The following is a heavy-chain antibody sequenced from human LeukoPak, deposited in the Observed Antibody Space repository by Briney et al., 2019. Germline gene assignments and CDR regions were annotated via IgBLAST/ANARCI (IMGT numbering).Heavy chain of an antibody. J-gene: IGHJ4*02. CDR3: ARVYSYGSYYFDY. V-gene: IGHV4-59*01. Sequence: SETLSLTCTVSGGSISSYYWSWIRQPPGKGLEWIGYIYYSGSTNYNPSLRSRVTISVDTSRTQFSLKLSSVTAADTAVYYCARVYSYGSYYFDYWGQGTPVTVSS. D-gene: IGHD5-18*01. CDR1: GGSISSYY. CDR2: IYYSGST.